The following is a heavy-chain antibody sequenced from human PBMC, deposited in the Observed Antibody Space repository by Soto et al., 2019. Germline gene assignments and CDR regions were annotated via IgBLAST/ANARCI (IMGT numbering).Heavy chain of an antibody. V-gene: IGHV4-30-4*01. Sequence: PSETLSLTCTVSGGSITSGDNYWSWIRQPPGKGLEWIGYIYYSGHTYYNPSLKSRLTISVDTSKNHFSLRLSSVTAADTAVYYCARVGPWVPYYYDSSPHTFENWFDPWGQGTLVTVSS. CDR3: ARVGPWVPYYYDSSPHTFENWFDP. J-gene: IGHJ5*02. D-gene: IGHD3-22*01. CDR2: IYYSGHT. CDR1: GGSITSGDNY.